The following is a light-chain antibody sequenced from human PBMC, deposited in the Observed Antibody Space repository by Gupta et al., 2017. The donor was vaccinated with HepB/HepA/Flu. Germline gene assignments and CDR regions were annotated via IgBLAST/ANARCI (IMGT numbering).Light chain of an antibody. Sequence: DGVMTQSPLSLNLTVGQPASIACRSSEGLVNSDGNTCFNWFQQRPGQSPRRLLDKVSNRDSGVPDRFSGSGSGTDFTLKISMVEAEDVGVYYCMQHAHWPHTFGQGTNLEIK. CDR2: KVS. J-gene: IGKJ2*01. V-gene: IGKV2-30*01. CDR3: MQHAHWPHT. CDR1: EGLVNSDGNTC.